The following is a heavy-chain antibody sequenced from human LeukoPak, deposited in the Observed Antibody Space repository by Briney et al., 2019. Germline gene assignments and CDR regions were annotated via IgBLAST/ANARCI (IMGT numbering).Heavy chain of an antibody. CDR3: ARGGAWFDP. CDR2: ISSSSSYI. D-gene: IGHD3-10*01. V-gene: IGHV3-21*01. J-gene: IGHJ5*02. Sequence: GGSLRLSCAASGFTFSSDSMNWDRQAQGKGMEWVSSISSSSSYIYYADSVKGRFTISRDNAKNSLYLQMNSLRAEDTAVYYCARGGAWFDPWGQGTLVTVSS. CDR1: GFTFSSDS.